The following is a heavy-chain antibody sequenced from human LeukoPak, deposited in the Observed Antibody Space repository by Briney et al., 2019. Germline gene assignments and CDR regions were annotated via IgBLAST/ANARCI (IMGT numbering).Heavy chain of an antibody. V-gene: IGHV4-39*07. CDR3: ARGNSYFDS. CDR2: IYYSGTT. J-gene: IGHJ4*02. D-gene: IGHD4-23*01. Sequence: PSETLSLTCIVSGGSISSNRYFWGWIRQPPGKGPEWIASIYYSGTTYYNPSLNSRVTISVDTSKNHFSLKLSSVTAADTAVYYCARGNSYFDSWVQGTLVTVSS. CDR1: GGSISSNRYF.